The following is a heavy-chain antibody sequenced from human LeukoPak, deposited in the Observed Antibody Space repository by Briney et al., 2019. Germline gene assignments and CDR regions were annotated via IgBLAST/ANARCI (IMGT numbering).Heavy chain of an antibody. D-gene: IGHD4-17*01. J-gene: IGHJ3*02. CDR3: ARLGKSGMTTVTTRAFDI. V-gene: IGHV4-39*01. Sequence: ETLSLTCTVSGGSISSSSYNWGWIRQPPGKGLEWIGSIYYSGSTYYNPSLKSRVIISVDTSKNQFSLKLSSVVAADTAVYYCARLGKSGMTTVTTRAFDIWGQGTMVTVSS. CDR1: GGSISSSSYN. CDR2: IYYSGST.